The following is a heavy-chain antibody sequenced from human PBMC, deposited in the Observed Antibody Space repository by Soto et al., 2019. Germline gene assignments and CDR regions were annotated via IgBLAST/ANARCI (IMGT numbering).Heavy chain of an antibody. D-gene: IGHD3-3*01. V-gene: IGHV3-33*08. J-gene: IGHJ4*02. CDR3: ARDALYYDFWSGRLDY. CDR1: GFTFSSYA. Sequence: GESLKISCAASGFTFSSYAMSWVRQAPGKGLEWVAIIRYDGSDEHYADSVKGRFTISRDNSKNTLYLQMNSLRAEDTAVYYCARDALYYDFWSGRLDYWGQGTLVTVSS. CDR2: IRYDGSDE.